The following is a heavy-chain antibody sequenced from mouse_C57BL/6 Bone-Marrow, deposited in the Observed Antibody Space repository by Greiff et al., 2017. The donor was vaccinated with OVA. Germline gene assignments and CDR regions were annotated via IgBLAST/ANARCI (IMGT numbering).Heavy chain of an antibody. D-gene: IGHD3-2*02. V-gene: IGHV1-69*01. J-gene: IGHJ3*01. CDR2: IDPSDSYT. CDR1: GYTFTSYW. CDR3: ASGQLRLRGFAY. Sequence: QVQLKQPGAELVMPGASVKLSCKASGYTFTSYWMHWVKQRPGQGLEWIGEIDPSDSYTNYNQKFKGKSTLTVDKSSSTAYMQLSSLTSGDSAVYYCASGQLRLRGFAYWGQGTLVTVSA.